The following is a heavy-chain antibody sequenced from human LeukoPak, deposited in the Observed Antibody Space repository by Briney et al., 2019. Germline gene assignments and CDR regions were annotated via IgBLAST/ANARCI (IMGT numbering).Heavy chain of an antibody. V-gene: IGHV4-39*02. D-gene: IGHD3-22*01. CDR3: ARDFSYDSSGAFDI. Sequence: SETLSLTCTASGGSISSSSYYWGWIRQPPGKGMEWIGSIYYSGSTYYNPSLKSRVTISVDTSKNQFSLKLSSVTAADTAVYYCARDFSYDSSGAFDIWGQGTMVTVSS. CDR2: IYYSGST. CDR1: GGSISSSSYY. J-gene: IGHJ3*02.